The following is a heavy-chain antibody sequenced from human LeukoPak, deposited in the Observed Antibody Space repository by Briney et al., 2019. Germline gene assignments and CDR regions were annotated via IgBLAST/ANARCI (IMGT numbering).Heavy chain of an antibody. CDR2: IGYDGGNK. Sequence: GGSLRLSCAASGFTFSFYGIHWVRQAPGKGLEWVAFIGYDGGNKHYADSVKGRLTISRDNSKNTLSLQMNSLRAEDTAVYYCAKDGRYYDSSGYLAWGQGTLVTVSS. V-gene: IGHV3-30*02. J-gene: IGHJ5*02. D-gene: IGHD3-22*01. CDR1: GFTFSFYG. CDR3: AKDGRYYDSSGYLA.